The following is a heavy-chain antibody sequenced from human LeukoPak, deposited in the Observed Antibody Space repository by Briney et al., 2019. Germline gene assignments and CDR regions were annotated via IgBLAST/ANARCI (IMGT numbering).Heavy chain of an antibody. CDR2: IHSDGGST. V-gene: IGHV3-74*01. CDR1: GLSFNKDV. J-gene: IGHJ4*02. CDR3: ASGYSSDYGGNTY. D-gene: IGHD4-23*01. Sequence: PGGSLRLSCVVSGLSFNKDVMSWFRQAPGKGLVWVSRIHSDGGSTSYADSVMGRFTISRDNAKNTLYLQMNSLRAEDTAVYYCASGYSSDYGGNTYWGQGTLVTVSS.